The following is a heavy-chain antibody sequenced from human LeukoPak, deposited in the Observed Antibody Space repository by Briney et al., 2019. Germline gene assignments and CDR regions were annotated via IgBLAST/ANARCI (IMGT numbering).Heavy chain of an antibody. V-gene: IGHV3-74*01. CDR1: GFTFSSYW. J-gene: IGHJ1*01. D-gene: IGHD6-19*01. CDR2: INSDGSST. Sequence: PGGSLRLSCAASGFTFSSYWMHWVRQAPGKGLVWVSRINSDGSSTSYADSVKGRFTISRDNAKNTLYLQMNSLRAEDTAVNYCARDNSAVAGPSHWGQGTLVTVSS. CDR3: ARDNSAVAGPSH.